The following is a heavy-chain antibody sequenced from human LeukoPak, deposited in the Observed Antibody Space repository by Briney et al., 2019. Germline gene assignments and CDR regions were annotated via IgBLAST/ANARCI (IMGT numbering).Heavy chain of an antibody. CDR1: GGSISSGGYY. Sequence: PSETLSLTCTVSGGSISSGGYYWSRIRQHPGKGLEWIGYIYYSGSTYYNPSLKSRVTISVDTSKNQFSLKLSSVTAADTAVYYCARDRIAAAGTHWFDPWGQGTLVTVSS. CDR2: IYYSGST. CDR3: ARDRIAAAGTHWFDP. J-gene: IGHJ5*02. D-gene: IGHD6-13*01. V-gene: IGHV4-31*03.